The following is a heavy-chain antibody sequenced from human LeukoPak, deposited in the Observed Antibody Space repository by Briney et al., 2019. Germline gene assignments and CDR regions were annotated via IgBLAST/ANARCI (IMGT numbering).Heavy chain of an antibody. CDR3: VRRQWELQYFDL. CDR2: IYYSRTT. CDR1: GGFISSYY. Sequence: SETLSLTCTVSGGFISSYYWSWIRQPPGKGLEWIGYIYYSRTTEYNPSLKSRVTISADTSKNQFSLKLNSVTAADTAVYYCVRRQWELQYFDLWGRGTLVAVSS. D-gene: IGHD1-26*01. J-gene: IGHJ2*01. V-gene: IGHV4-59*01.